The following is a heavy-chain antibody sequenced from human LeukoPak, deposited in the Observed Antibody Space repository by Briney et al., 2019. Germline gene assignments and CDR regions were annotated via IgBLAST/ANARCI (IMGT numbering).Heavy chain of an antibody. CDR3: AGEGRWRYDILTGYFDY. V-gene: IGHV3-7*01. Sequence: GGSLRLSCATSGFIFSNYAVNWVRQAPGKGLEWVANIKQDGSEQYYGDSVKGRFTISRDNANNSLFLQMDSLTAEDTAVYYCAGEGRWRYDILTGYFDYWGQGILVTVSS. J-gene: IGHJ4*02. D-gene: IGHD3-9*01. CDR2: IKQDGSEQ. CDR1: GFIFSNYA.